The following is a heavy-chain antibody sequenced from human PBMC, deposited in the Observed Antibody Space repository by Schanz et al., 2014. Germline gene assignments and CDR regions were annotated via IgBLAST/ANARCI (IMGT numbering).Heavy chain of an antibody. Sequence: ESVGDVVQPGRSLRLSCAASGFTFSRHAMHWVRQAAGKGLEWVAAITYDGSNKYYAESVKGRFAISRDNSKDTLYLQMNSLRTEDTAVYYCAGDWASGRYYSDYWGQGTLVTVSS. D-gene: IGHD1-26*01. CDR3: AGDWASGRYYSDY. V-gene: IGHV3-30*09. J-gene: IGHJ4*02. CDR1: GFTFSRHA. CDR2: ITYDGSNK.